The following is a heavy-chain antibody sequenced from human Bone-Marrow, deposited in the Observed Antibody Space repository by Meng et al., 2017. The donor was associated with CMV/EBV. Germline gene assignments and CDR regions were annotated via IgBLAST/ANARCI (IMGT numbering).Heavy chain of an antibody. J-gene: IGHJ4*02. Sequence: GESLKISCAASGFTFSSYEMNWVRQAPGKGLEWVSAISASGSSTYYADSVKGRFTIYRDSSENTLYLQMNSLRAEDTAVYYCAKVGDNYYDTGGFYDAADYWGQGTLVTVSS. CDR1: GFTFSSYE. V-gene: IGHV3-23*01. CDR2: ISASGSST. CDR3: AKVGDNYYDTGGFYDAADY. D-gene: IGHD3-22*01.